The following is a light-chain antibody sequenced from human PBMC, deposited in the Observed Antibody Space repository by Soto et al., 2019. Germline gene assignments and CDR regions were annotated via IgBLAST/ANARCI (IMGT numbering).Light chain of an antibody. CDR2: ANT. V-gene: IGLV1-40*01. Sequence: QSVLTQPPSGSGAPGQRVTISCTGSSSNIGAGFDVHWYQQLPGTAPRLLIYANTKRPSGVPDRFSGSRSGTSISLAISGLRAEDEADYFCQSYDSSLSGYVFGTGTKVTVL. J-gene: IGLJ1*01. CDR1: SSNIGAGFD. CDR3: QSYDSSLSGYV.